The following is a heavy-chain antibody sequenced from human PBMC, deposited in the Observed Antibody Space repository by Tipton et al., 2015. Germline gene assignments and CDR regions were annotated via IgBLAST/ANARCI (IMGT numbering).Heavy chain of an antibody. Sequence: QSGPEVKKPGASVKLSCKASGYTFTSYYIHWVRQAPGQGLEWVGWISPYNGNTNYAQKVQGRVTMTTDTSTNTAYMELRSLRSDDTAVYYCARDEGMTYYNFWSGYYYYAMDVWGQGTTVTVSS. J-gene: IGHJ6*02. D-gene: IGHD3-3*01. V-gene: IGHV1-18*04. CDR2: ISPYNGNT. CDR1: GYTFTSYY. CDR3: ARDEGMTYYNFWSGYYYYAMDV.